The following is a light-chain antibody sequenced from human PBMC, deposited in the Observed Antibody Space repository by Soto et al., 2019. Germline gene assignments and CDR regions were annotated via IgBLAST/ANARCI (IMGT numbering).Light chain of an antibody. J-gene: IGLJ1*01. Sequence: QSALTQPASVSGSPGQSISISCTGTSSDIGGYTYVSWYQQHPGKAPKLLIFDVSSRPSGVSDRFSAFKSGNTASLTISGLQAGDEADYYCSSYTSLGLDVLGTGTKVTVL. CDR2: DVS. V-gene: IGLV2-14*01. CDR1: SSDIGGYTY. CDR3: SSYTSLGLDV.